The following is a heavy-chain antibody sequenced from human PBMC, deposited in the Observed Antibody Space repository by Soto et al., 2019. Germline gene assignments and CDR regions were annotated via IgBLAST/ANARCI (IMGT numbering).Heavy chain of an antibody. CDR2: ISYDGSNK. CDR3: ARDFGIAVAGLLWYFDY. D-gene: IGHD6-19*01. Sequence: QVQLVESGGGVVQPGRSLRLSCAASEFTFSSYAMHWVRQAPGKGLEWVAVISYDGSNKYYADSVKGRFTISRDNSKNTLYLQMNSLRAEDTAVYYCARDFGIAVAGLLWYFDYWGQGTLVTVSS. J-gene: IGHJ4*02. V-gene: IGHV3-30-3*01. CDR1: EFTFSSYA.